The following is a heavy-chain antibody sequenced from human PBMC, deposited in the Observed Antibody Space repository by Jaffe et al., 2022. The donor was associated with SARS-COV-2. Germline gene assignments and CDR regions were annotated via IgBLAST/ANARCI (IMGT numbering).Heavy chain of an antibody. D-gene: IGHD2-15*01. Sequence: QVQLVESGGGLVKPGGSLRLSCATSGFTFTNYYMSWIRQAPGKGLEWVSYITSSGSTTYYADSVKGRFTVSRDNAKKSLYLQMNSLRAEDTAVYYCAGVGGYCTSGGNCYGFWFDPWGQGTLVTVSS. CDR1: GFTFTNYY. J-gene: IGHJ5*02. CDR3: AGVGGYCTSGGNCYGFWFDP. V-gene: IGHV3-11*01. CDR2: ITSSGSTT.